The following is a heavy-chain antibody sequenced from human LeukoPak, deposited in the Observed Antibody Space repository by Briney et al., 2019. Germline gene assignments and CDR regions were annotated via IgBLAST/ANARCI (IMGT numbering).Heavy chain of an antibody. J-gene: IGHJ4*02. Sequence: GGSLRLSCAASGFTFSSYSMNWVRQAPGKGLEWVAYIGSSGRTIYYAASVKGRFTIPRDNAKNSLFLQMNTLRAEDTAVYYCVGCAPYGYFDYWGQGTLVTVSS. CDR3: VGCAPYGYFDY. V-gene: IGHV3-48*04. CDR1: GFTFSSYS. CDR2: IGSSGRTI. D-gene: IGHD3-10*01.